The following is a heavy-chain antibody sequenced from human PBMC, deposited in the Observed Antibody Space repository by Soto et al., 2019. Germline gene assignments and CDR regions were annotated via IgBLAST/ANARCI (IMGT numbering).Heavy chain of an antibody. CDR2: INNDGSST. CDR3: VRDQDSRGYSVFNH. Sequence: PGGSLRFSCAASGFTLNSFFMHWVRQAPGKGLMWVSRINNDGSSTTYADSVKGRFTISRDNAKNTLYLQMNSLRAEDTAVYFCVRDQDSRGYSVFNHWGQGAQVTVSS. CDR1: GFTLNSFF. V-gene: IGHV3-74*01. J-gene: IGHJ4*02. D-gene: IGHD3-22*01.